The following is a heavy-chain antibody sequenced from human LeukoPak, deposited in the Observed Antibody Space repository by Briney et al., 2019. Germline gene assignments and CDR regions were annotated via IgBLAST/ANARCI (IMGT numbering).Heavy chain of an antibody. J-gene: IGHJ6*03. CDR1: GFTFSSFA. V-gene: IGHV3-23*01. Sequence: GGSLRLSCAASGFTFSSFAMIWVRQPPGKGLEWVSSIFQGGGEIHYADSVKGRFTISRDNSKNTLYLQMNSLRGEDTALYYCAKGGAVSSKSITMIRGTRRYYYYMDVWGKGTTVTISS. CDR3: AKGGAVSSKSITMIRGTRRYYYYMDV. CDR2: IFQGGGEI. D-gene: IGHD3-10*01.